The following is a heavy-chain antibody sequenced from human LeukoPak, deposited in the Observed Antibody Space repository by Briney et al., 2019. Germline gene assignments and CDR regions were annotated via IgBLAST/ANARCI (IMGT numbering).Heavy chain of an antibody. CDR1: GFTFSDHY. D-gene: IGHD6-6*01. V-gene: IGHV3-72*01. Sequence: PGGSLRFSCAASGFTFSDHYMDWVRQASGKGLEWVGRTKNKGQSHITDYAASVKGRFFSSRDDSKNSLYLQMNSLQTDDTGIYYCARDTAAALDFWGQGILVTVSS. J-gene: IGHJ4*02. CDR2: TKNKGQSHIT. CDR3: ARDTAAALDF.